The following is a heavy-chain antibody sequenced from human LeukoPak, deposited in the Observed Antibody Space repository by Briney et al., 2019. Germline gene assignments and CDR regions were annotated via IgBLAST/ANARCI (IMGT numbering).Heavy chain of an antibody. V-gene: IGHV3-9*01. CDR3: AKGTLAYCGGDCGSDAFYI. CDR1: GFTFDDYA. D-gene: IGHD2-21*02. CDR2: ISWNSGSI. Sequence: GGSLRLSCGASGFTFDDYAMHWVRHAPGKGLEWVSGISWNSGSIGYADSVKGRFTISRDNAKNSLYLQMNSLRAEDTALYYCAKGTLAYCGGDCGSDAFYIWGQGTMVTVSS. J-gene: IGHJ3*02.